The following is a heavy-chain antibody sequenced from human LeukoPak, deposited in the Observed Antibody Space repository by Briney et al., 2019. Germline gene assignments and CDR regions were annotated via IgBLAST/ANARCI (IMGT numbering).Heavy chain of an antibody. CDR2: ISSSSSYI. CDR3: ARTTVSAAGDY. D-gene: IGHD6-13*01. V-gene: IGHV3-21*01. Sequence: GGSLRLSCAASGFTFSSYSMNWVRQAPGKGLEWVSSISSSSSYIYYADSVKGRFTISRDNANNFIYLQVSSLRAEDTAVYYCARTTVSAAGDYWGQGTLVSVSS. J-gene: IGHJ4*02. CDR1: GFTFSSYS.